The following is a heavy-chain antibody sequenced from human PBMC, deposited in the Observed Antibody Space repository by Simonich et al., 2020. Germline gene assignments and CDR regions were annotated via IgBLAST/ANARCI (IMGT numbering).Heavy chain of an antibody. V-gene: IGHV1-2*02. Sequence: QVQLVQSGAELKKPGASVKVSCKASGSTFTGYDMHWVRQPPGQGLEWMGWINPNRGGTNYAQKFHGRVTMTRDTSISTAYMELSRLRSDDTAVYYCARVPPTSGSYYYYYYYMDVCGKGTTVTVSS. D-gene: IGHD1-26*01. CDR1: GSTFTGYD. J-gene: IGHJ6*03. CDR3: ARVPPTSGSYYYYYYYMDV. CDR2: INPNRGGT.